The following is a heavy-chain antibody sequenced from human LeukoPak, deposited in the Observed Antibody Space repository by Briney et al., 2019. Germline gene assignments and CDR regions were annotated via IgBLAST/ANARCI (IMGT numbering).Heavy chain of an antibody. CDR2: ISWNSGSI. Sequence: GGSLRLSCAASGFTFDDYAMHWVRQAPGKGLEWVSGISWNSGSIGYADSVKGRFTISRDNAKNSLHLQMNSLRAEDTALYYCAKDMSGYSYGPFDYWGQGTLVTVSS. CDR3: AKDMSGYSYGPFDY. J-gene: IGHJ4*02. D-gene: IGHD5-18*01. V-gene: IGHV3-9*01. CDR1: GFTFDDYA.